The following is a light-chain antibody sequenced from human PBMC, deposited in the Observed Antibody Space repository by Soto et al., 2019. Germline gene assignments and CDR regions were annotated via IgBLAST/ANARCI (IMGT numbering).Light chain of an antibody. J-gene: IGKJ2*01. V-gene: IGKV1-39*01. CDR1: QSMSSY. CDR2: GAS. Sequence: DIQMTQSPSSLSASVGDRVTITCRAGQSMSSYLHWYQQKPGKAPKLLIYGASSLQSGVTSRFSGRGSGTDFTLTISSLQPEDFATYFCQQTYSTPYTFGQGTKLEIK. CDR3: QQTYSTPYT.